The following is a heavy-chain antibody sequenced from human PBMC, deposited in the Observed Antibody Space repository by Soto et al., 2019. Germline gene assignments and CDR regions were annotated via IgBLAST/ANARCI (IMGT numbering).Heavy chain of an antibody. J-gene: IGHJ4*02. CDR2: IYPGDSDI. CDR1: GYDFTTYW. CDR3: ARLQTGGTYATAVWDY. V-gene: IGHV5-51*01. D-gene: IGHD3-16*01. Sequence: LGESLKISCKGSGYDFTTYWIGWMRQMTGKGLEHMGIIYPGDSDIRYSPSFQGHYSISVDKSINTAYLQRSSLGASDTAMYFCARLQTGGTYATAVWDYWGQGTQVTVSS.